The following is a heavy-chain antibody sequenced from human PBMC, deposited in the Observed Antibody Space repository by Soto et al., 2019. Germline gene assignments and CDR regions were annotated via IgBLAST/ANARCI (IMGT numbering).Heavy chain of an antibody. CDR1: GLPHSSFV. Sequence: EVQLLESGGGLVQPGGSLRLSCAASGLPHSSFVMMWVRQAPGKGLECVSGIYGSGRGIEYADSVKGRFTISRDNSKNTLYLQMNSLRAEDTAVYYCARDPFPYDFWSGYPLGNWGQGTLVTVSS. CDR2: IYGSGRGI. J-gene: IGHJ4*02. CDR3: ARDPFPYDFWSGYPLGN. D-gene: IGHD3-3*01. V-gene: IGHV3-23*01.